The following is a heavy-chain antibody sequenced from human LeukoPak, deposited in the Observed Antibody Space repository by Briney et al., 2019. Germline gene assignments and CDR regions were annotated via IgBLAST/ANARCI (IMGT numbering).Heavy chain of an antibody. D-gene: IGHD3-10*01. CDR2: IYYSGST. Sequence: SETLSLTCTVSGGSISSSSYYWGWIRQPPGKGLEWIGNIYYSGSTYYNPSLKSRVTISVDTSNNQFSLKLSSVTAADTAVYYCARVGGEMVRGVIITDYLDYWGQGTLVTVSS. J-gene: IGHJ4*02. CDR3: ARVGGEMVRGVIITDYLDY. V-gene: IGHV4-39*07. CDR1: GGSISSSSYY.